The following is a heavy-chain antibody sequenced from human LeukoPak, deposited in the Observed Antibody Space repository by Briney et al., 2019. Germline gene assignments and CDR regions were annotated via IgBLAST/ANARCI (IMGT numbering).Heavy chain of an antibody. CDR3: ASACGGDCYSDY. Sequence: GGSLRLSCAASGFTFSSYAMHWLRQAPGKGLEWVAVISYDGSNKYYADSVKGRFTISRDNYKNTLYLQMNSLRAEDTAVYYCASACGGDCYSDYWGQGTLVTVSS. J-gene: IGHJ4*02. V-gene: IGHV3-30*04. CDR2: ISYDGSNK. CDR1: GFTFSSYA. D-gene: IGHD2-21*02.